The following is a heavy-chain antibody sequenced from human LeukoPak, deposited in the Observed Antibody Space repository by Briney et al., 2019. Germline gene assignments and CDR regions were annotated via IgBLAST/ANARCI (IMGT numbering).Heavy chain of an antibody. J-gene: IGHJ4*02. CDR1: GFTFSSYA. Sequence: PGGSLRLSCAASGFTFSSYAMSWVRQAPGKGLEWVSAISGSGGSTYYADSVKGRFTISRDNSKNTLYLQMNSLRAEDTAVYYCAKGDSGSYYKDPYYFDYWGQGTLVTVSS. D-gene: IGHD1-26*01. CDR2: ISGSGGST. CDR3: AKGDSGSYYKDPYYFDY. V-gene: IGHV3-23*01.